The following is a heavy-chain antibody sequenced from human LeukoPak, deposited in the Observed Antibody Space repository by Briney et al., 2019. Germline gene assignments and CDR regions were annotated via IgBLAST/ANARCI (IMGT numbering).Heavy chain of an antibody. CDR1: GFTFSDAW. CDR2: IKSKSDGGSI. CDR3: TTRRQDGW. V-gene: IGHV3-15*01. Sequence: PGGSLRLPCVGSGFTFSDAWMSWVRQAAGKGLEWVGRIKSKSDGGSIDYAAPVKGRFTISRDDSRNTLYLQMNSLKTEDTAVYYCTTRRQDGWWGQGTLVTVS. J-gene: IGHJ4*02. D-gene: IGHD2-15*01.